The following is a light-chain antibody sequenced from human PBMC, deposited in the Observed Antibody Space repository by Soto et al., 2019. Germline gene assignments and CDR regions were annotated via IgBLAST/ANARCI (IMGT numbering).Light chain of an antibody. V-gene: IGKV3-11*01. CDR1: QSVSSY. J-gene: IGKJ4*01. Sequence: EIVLTQSPATLSLSPGERATLSCWASQSVSSYLAWYQQKPGQAPRLLIYDASNRATDVPPRFRGSGSGTDSILTISSLEPEDFAVYYCQQRSSWPLTFGGGTKVEI. CDR2: DAS. CDR3: QQRSSWPLT.